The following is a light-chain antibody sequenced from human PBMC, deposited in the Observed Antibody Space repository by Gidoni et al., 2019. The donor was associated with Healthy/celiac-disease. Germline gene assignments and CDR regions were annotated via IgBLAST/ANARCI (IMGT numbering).Light chain of an antibody. CDR3: QQSYSTPPVT. Sequence: DIQMTQSPSSLSASVGDRVTITCRASQSIRSYLNWYQQKPGKAPKLLIHAASSLQSGVPSRCSGSGSGTDFTLNISSLQPEDFATYYCQQSYSTPPVTFGQXTKVEIK. J-gene: IGKJ1*01. CDR1: QSIRSY. CDR2: AAS. V-gene: IGKV1-39*01.